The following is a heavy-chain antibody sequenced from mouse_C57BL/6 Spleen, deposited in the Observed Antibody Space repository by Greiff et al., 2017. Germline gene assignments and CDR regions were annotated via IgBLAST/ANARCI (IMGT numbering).Heavy chain of an antibody. V-gene: IGHV14-2*01. CDR2: IDPEDGET. J-gene: IGHJ2*01. CDR1: GFNIKDYY. Sequence: VQLQQSGAELVKPGVSVKLSCTASGFNIKDYYMHWVKQRTELGLEWIGRIDPEDGETKYAPKFQGKATITADTSSNTAYLQLSSLTSKDTAVYYCARDYVSSYDFGDRGQGTTLTVSA. CDR3: ARDYVSSYDFGD. D-gene: IGHD1-1*01.